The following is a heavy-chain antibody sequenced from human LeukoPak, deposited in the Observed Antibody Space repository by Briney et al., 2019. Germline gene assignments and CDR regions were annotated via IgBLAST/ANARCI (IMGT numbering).Heavy chain of an antibody. CDR1: GGSISSYY. J-gene: IGHJ4*02. CDR3: AREVAYDSSGYYYNY. Sequence: SETLSLTCTVSGGSISSYYWSWLRQPAGKGLEWIGRIYTSGSTNYNPSLKSRVTISVDTSKNQFSLKLSSVTAADTAVYYCAREVAYDSSGYYYNYWGQGTLVTVSS. V-gene: IGHV4-4*07. CDR2: IYTSGST. D-gene: IGHD3-22*01.